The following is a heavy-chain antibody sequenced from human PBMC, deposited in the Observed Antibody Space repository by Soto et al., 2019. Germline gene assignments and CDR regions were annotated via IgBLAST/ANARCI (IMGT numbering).Heavy chain of an antibody. J-gene: IGHJ4*02. Sequence: GGSLKVSCSGSGYSFTSYWISWFRQMPGKGLEWMGRIDPSDSYTNYSPSFQGHVTISADKSISTAYLQWSSLKASDTAMYYCARLYGTSHDYWGQGTLVTVSS. CDR1: GYSFTSYW. CDR2: IDPSDSYT. V-gene: IGHV5-10-1*01. D-gene: IGHD2-2*01. CDR3: ARLYGTSHDY.